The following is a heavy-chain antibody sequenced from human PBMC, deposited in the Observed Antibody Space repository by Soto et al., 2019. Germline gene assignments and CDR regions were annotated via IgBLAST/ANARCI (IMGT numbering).Heavy chain of an antibody. CDR3: ARWGDPDY. Sequence: EVQLVASGGGLVQPGGSLRLSCVASGFTFDYYWMHWVRQAPGEGLMWVSRLQTDGSHPDYADSVKGRFTISRDTAKNTLYLQMNHLRAEDRAVYSCARWGDPDYGGQGTLVTVSS. D-gene: IGHD3-16*01. CDR1: GFTFDYYW. CDR2: LQTDGSHP. J-gene: IGHJ4*02. V-gene: IGHV3-74*01.